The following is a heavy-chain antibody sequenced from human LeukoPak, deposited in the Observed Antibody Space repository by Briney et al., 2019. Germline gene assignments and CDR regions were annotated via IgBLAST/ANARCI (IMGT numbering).Heavy chain of an antibody. J-gene: IGHJ4*02. CDR2: ISGSGDST. Sequence: PGGSLRLSCAASGFTFTSYAMSWVRQAPGKGPEWVSGISGSGDSTYYADSVKGRFTTSRDNSKNTLYLQMNSLRAEDTAVYYCARSYSDSTGYWRYYFDYWGQGTLVTVSS. V-gene: IGHV3-23*01. CDR1: GFTFTSYA. CDR3: ARSYSDSTGYWRYYFDY. D-gene: IGHD3-22*01.